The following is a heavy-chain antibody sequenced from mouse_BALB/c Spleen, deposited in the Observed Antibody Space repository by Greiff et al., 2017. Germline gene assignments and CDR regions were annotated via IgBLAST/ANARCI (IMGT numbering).Heavy chain of an antibody. CDR3: ARGGIDDGYYDYFDY. CDR1: GYTFTDYN. V-gene: IGHV1S29*02. D-gene: IGHD2-3*01. Sequence: EVKVEESGPELVTPGASVKISCKASGYTFTDYNMHWVKQSHGKSLEWIGNIYPYNGGTGYNQKFKSKATLTVDNSSSTAYMELRSLTSEDSAVYYCARGGIDDGYYDYFDYWGQGTTLTVSS. CDR2: IYPYNGGT. J-gene: IGHJ2*01.